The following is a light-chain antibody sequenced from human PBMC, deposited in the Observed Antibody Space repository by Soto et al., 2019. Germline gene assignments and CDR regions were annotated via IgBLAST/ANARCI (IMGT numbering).Light chain of an antibody. CDR2: SAS. J-gene: IGKJ4*01. Sequence: DIQMTQSPSSLSASVGDRVTITCRASQSISSYLNWYQQKPGKAPTLLMYSASSLPSGVPSRFSGSGSGTDFTLIISSLHPEDFATYYCQQSASNPLTFGGGTRVE. CDR1: QSISSY. V-gene: IGKV1-39*01. CDR3: QQSASNPLT.